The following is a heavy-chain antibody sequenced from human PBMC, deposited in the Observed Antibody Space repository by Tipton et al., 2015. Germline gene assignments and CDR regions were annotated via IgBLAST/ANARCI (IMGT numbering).Heavy chain of an antibody. J-gene: IGHJ4*02. CDR2: IYYTGKT. CDR1: GGSVTSSRDY. V-gene: IGHV4-39*02. D-gene: IGHD3-22*01. Sequence: TLSLTCTVSGGSVTSSRDYWGWFRHPPGKGLEWIGSIYYTGKTHNNPSVQSRATTSVDTSKNQFSLKLNSVTAADTATYYCAREGWNSDSSGYDYWGQGTLVTVSS. CDR3: AREGWNSDSSGYDY.